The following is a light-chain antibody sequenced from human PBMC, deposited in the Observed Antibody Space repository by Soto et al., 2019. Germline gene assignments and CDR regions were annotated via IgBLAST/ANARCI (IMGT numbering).Light chain of an antibody. V-gene: IGLV2-14*01. CDR3: RSYTSRTAHPV. J-gene: IGLJ1*01. CDR1: SSDVGGYNY. CDR2: EVS. Sequence: SVLTQPASVSGSPGQSITISGTVTSSDVGGYNYVSWYQHHPGKAPKLMIYEVSLRPSEVSNRFSGSKSGNTASLTISGLQAEDEADYYCRSYTSRTAHPVFATGPKATVL.